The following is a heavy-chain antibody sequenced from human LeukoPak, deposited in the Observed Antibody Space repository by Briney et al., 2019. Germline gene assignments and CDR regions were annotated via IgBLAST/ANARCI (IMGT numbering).Heavy chain of an antibody. CDR1: GFTFSSYG. Sequence: AGSLTLSCSASGFTFSSYGMHWVCHAPGKGLEYVSAISSNGGSTYYADSVKGRFTLSRDHSKHTLYLQMSSLRAEDTAVYYCVTGRAPIDYWGQGTLVTVSS. D-gene: IGHD2-15*01. J-gene: IGHJ4*02. V-gene: IGHV3-64D*09. CDR2: ISSNGGST. CDR3: VTGRAPIDY.